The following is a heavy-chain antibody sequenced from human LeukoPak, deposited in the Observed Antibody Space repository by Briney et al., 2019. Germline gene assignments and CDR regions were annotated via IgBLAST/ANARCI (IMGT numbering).Heavy chain of an antibody. V-gene: IGHV4-39*01. CDR1: GGSISSSSYY. Sequence: SETLSLTCTVSGGSISSSSYYWGWIRQPPGKGLEWIRSIYYSGSTYYNPSLKSRVTISVDTSKNQFSLKRSSVTAADTAVYYCARQGSYGSGSYFDYWGQGTLVTVSS. D-gene: IGHD3-10*01. J-gene: IGHJ4*02. CDR2: IYYSGST. CDR3: ARQGSYGSGSYFDY.